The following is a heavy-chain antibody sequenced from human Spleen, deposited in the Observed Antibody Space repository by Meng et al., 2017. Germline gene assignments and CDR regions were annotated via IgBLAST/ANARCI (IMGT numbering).Heavy chain of an antibody. Sequence: ASVKVSCKVSGYTLTELSMHWVRQAPGKGLEWMGGFDPEDGETIYAQKFQGRVTITEDTSTDTAYMELSSLRSEDTAVYYCSTAPITMVRGVTGLDYWGHGTLVTVSS. J-gene: IGHJ4*01. D-gene: IGHD3-10*01. V-gene: IGHV1-24*01. CDR1: GYTLTELS. CDR2: FDPEDGET. CDR3: STAPITMVRGVTGLDY.